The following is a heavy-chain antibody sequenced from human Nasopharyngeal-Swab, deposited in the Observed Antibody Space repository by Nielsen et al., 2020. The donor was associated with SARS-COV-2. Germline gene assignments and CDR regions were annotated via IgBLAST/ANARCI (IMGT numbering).Heavy chain of an antibody. CDR3: ARPTYYDYYGMDV. J-gene: IGHJ6*02. CDR1: GFTVSSNY. CDR2: IYSGGST. Sequence: GGSLGLSCAASGFTVSSNYMSWVRQAPGKGLEWVSVIYSGGSTYYADSVKGRFTISRDNSKNTLYLQMNSLRAEDTAVYYCARPTYYDYYGMDVWGQGTTVTVSS. D-gene: IGHD3-3*01. V-gene: IGHV3-53*01.